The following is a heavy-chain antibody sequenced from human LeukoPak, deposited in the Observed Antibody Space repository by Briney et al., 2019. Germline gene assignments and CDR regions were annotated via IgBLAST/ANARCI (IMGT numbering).Heavy chain of an antibody. CDR3: ARGFYKPRRYYYYGMDV. CDR1: GGTFSSYA. V-gene: IGHV1-69*06. Sequence: GSSVKVSCKASGGTFSSYAISWVRQAPGQGLEWMGGIIPIFGTANYAQKFQGRVTITADKSTSTAYMELSSLRSEDTAVYYCARGFYKPRRYYYYGMDVWGKGTTVTVSS. CDR2: IIPIFGTA. J-gene: IGHJ6*04. D-gene: IGHD5-24*01.